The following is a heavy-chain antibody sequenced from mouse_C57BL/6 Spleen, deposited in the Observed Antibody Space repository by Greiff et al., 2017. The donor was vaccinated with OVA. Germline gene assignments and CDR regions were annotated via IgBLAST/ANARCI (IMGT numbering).Heavy chain of an antibody. CDR2: IHPNSGSN. J-gene: IGHJ3*01. V-gene: IGHV1-64*01. CDR1: GYTFTSYW. CDR3: ARGLSPPWFAY. D-gene: IGHD2-3*01. Sequence: VQLQQPGAELVKPGASVKLSCKASGYTFTSYWMHWVKQRPGQGLEWIGMIHPNSGSNNYNEKFKSKATLTVYKSSSTAYMQLSSLTSEDSAVYYCARGLSPPWFAYWGQGTLVTVSA.